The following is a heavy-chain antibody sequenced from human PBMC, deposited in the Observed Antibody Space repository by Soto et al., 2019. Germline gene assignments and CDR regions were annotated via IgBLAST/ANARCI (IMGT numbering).Heavy chain of an antibody. V-gene: IGHV4-30-2*01. D-gene: IGHD2-15*01. J-gene: IGHJ4*02. CDR3: ARGRVVAPQH. CDR2: IYHSGST. CDR1: GGSISSGGYS. Sequence: SETLSLTCAVSGGSISSGGYSWSWIRQPPGKGLEWIGYIYHSGSTYYNPSLKSRVTISVDRSKNQFSLKLSSVTAADTAMYYCARGRVVAPQHGGQGTLVTVSS.